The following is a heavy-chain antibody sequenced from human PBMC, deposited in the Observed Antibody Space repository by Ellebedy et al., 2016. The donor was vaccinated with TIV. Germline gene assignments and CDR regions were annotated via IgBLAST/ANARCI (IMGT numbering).Heavy chain of an antibody. CDR1: GFSFSQHD. Sequence: GGSLRLSXAASGFSFSQHDMHRVRQVVGGGLEWVSGIDATGETFYAGSVKGRFIVSRENGKNSLYLQINRLTVGDTSVYYCARNKLVGSGFDFWGQGTMVTVSS. CDR3: ARNKLVGSGFDF. J-gene: IGHJ3*01. V-gene: IGHV3-13*01. CDR2: IDATGET. D-gene: IGHD3-3*01.